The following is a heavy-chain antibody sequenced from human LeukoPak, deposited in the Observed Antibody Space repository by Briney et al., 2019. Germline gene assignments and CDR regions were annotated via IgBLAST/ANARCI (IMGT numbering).Heavy chain of an antibody. CDR3: ARVSGWRAAGTKFYWFDP. Sequence: GGSLRLSCAASGFTFSSYKMNWVRQAPGKGLEWVSYISSSGSTIYYVDSVKGRFTISRDNAKNSLYLQMNSLRAEDTAVYYCARVSGWRAAGTKFYWFDPWGQGTLVTVSS. J-gene: IGHJ5*02. D-gene: IGHD6-13*01. V-gene: IGHV3-48*03. CDR2: ISSSGSTI. CDR1: GFTFSSYK.